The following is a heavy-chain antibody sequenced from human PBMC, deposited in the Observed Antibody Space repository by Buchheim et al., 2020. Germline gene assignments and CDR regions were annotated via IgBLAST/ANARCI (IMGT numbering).Heavy chain of an antibody. J-gene: IGHJ4*02. D-gene: IGHD7-27*01. V-gene: IGHV4-34*01. CDR3: AAQSTLGRTVADY. CDR1: GESFSAYY. CDR2: INHSGST. Sequence: QVRLQQWGAGLLKPSETLSLTCAVFGESFSAYYWSWIRQPPGKGLEWIGEINHSGSTNYNPSLKSPLPISVDTSKNQFSLKLTSLTAADTAVYYCAAQSTLGRTVADYWGQGTL.